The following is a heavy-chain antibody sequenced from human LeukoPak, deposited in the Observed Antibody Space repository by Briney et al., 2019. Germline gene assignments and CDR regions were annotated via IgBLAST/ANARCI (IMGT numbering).Heavy chain of an antibody. V-gene: IGHV1-69*04. Sequence: SVKVSCKASGGTFSSYAISWVRQAPGQGLEWMGRIIPILGIANYAQKFKGRVTITANKSTSTAYMELSSLRSEDTAVYYCARGRWWDSWFDPWGQGTLVTVSS. CDR1: GGTFSSYA. D-gene: IGHD2-8*02. CDR3: ARGRWWDSWFDP. J-gene: IGHJ5*02. CDR2: IIPILGIA.